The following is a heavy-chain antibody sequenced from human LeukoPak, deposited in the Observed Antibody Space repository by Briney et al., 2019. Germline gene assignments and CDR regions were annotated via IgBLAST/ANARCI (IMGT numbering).Heavy chain of an antibody. Sequence: SETLSLTCAVSGGSISSNNWWSWVRQPPGKGLEWIGEIYHSGSTNYNPSLKSRVTISVDKSKNQFSLKLSSVTAADAAVYYCASRIIMTVGNSAFDIWGQGTMVTVSS. CDR1: GGSISSNNW. D-gene: IGHD3-22*01. CDR2: IYHSGST. V-gene: IGHV4-4*02. J-gene: IGHJ3*02. CDR3: ASRIIMTVGNSAFDI.